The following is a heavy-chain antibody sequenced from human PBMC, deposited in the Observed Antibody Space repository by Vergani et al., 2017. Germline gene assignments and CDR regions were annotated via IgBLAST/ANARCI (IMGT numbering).Heavy chain of an antibody. D-gene: IGHD3-10*01. CDR3: ARARIYYDAGSPDY. CDR2: VSFRGDT. V-gene: IGHV4-59*02. J-gene: IGHJ4*02. CDR1: GASVNSYY. Sequence: QVKLQESGPGLVKPSETLSLTCTVSGASVNSYYWSWIRQPPGKGLEWMGYVSFRGDTRYDPSVTGRMTISLNTSSNQFSLYLTSVTAADTAVYYCARARIYYDAGSPDYWGQGTLVTVSS.